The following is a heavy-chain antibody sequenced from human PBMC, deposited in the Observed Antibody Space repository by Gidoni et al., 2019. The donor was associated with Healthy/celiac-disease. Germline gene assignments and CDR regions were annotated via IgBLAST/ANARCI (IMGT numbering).Heavy chain of an antibody. D-gene: IGHD6-13*01. CDR1: GGSIRSSSYY. CDR2: IYYSGST. V-gene: IGHV4-39*07. Sequence: QLQLQASGPGLVKPSETLSLTCTVSGGSIRSSSYYWGWIRQPPGKGLEWIGSIYYSGSTYYNPSLKSRVTISVDTAKNQFSLKLSSVTAADTAVYYCVRGVSAAGTFFDYWGQGTLVTVSS. J-gene: IGHJ4*02. CDR3: VRGVSAAGTFFDY.